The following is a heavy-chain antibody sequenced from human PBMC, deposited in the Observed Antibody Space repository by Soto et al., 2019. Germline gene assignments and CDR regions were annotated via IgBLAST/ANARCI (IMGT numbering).Heavy chain of an antibody. CDR1: GFTFSSYA. D-gene: IGHD2-15*01. J-gene: IGHJ4*02. CDR3: ARVRGGSSYDY. V-gene: IGHV3-30-3*01. Sequence: QVQLVESGGGVVQPGRSLRLSCAASGFTFSSYAMHWVRQAPGKGLEWVAVISYDGSNKYYADSRKGRFTISRVNSKNSRYVQMNSMRAEDTAVYSCARVRGGSSYDYWGQGTLVTVSS. CDR2: ISYDGSNK.